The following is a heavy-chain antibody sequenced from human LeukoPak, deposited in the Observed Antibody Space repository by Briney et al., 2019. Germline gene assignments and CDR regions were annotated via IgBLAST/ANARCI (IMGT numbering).Heavy chain of an antibody. D-gene: IGHD6-13*01. CDR2: IYPGDSDT. Sequence: GESLKISCKGSGYSFTNYWIGWVRQMPGKGLEWMGIIYPGDSDTRYSPSFQGQVTISADKPISTAYLQWSSLKASDTAMYYCASHLAAAGKNYYYGMDVWGQGTTVTVSS. CDR3: ASHLAAAGKNYYYGMDV. CDR1: GYSFTNYW. V-gene: IGHV5-51*01. J-gene: IGHJ6*02.